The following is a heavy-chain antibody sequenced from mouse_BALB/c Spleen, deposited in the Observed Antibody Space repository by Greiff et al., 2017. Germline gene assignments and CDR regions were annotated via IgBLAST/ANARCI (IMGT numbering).Heavy chain of an antibody. V-gene: IGHV1-87*01. D-gene: IGHD2-1*01. CDR1: GYTFTSYW. Sequence: QVQLQQSGAELARPGASVKLSCKASGYTFTSYWMQWVKQRPGQGLEWIGAIYPGDGDTRYTQKFKGKATLTADKSSSTAYMQLSSLASEDSAVYYCAREVTTYFDVWGAGTTVTVSS. CDR2: IYPGDGDT. J-gene: IGHJ1*01. CDR3: AREVTTYFDV.